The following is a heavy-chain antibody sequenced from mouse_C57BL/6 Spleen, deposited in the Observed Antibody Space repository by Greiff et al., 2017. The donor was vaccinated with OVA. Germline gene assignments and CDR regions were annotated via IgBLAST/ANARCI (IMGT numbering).Heavy chain of an antibody. Sequence: EVHLVESGPGMVKPSQSLSLTCTVTGYSITSGYDWHWIRHFPGNKLEWMGYISYSGSTNYNPSLKSRISITHDTSKNHFFLKLNSVTTEDTATYYCARGGGLTVSFAYWGQGTLVTVSA. D-gene: IGHD4-1*01. CDR2: ISYSGST. CDR3: ARGGGLTVSFAY. V-gene: IGHV3-1*01. J-gene: IGHJ3*01. CDR1: GYSITSGYD.